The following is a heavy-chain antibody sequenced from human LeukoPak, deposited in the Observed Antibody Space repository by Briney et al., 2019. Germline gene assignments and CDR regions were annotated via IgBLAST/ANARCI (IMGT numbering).Heavy chain of an antibody. CDR3: VKRELYIVATT. CDR1: GFTSSSNA. CDR2: ISPGGSP. Sequence: GGSLRLSCAASGFTSSSNAMGWVRQAPGKGLEWVSAISPGGSPYYADSVKGRFTISRDNSKNTLCLQMNSLRAEDTAVYYCVKRELYIVATTWGQGTLVTVSS. V-gene: IGHV3-23*01. D-gene: IGHD5-12*01. J-gene: IGHJ5*02.